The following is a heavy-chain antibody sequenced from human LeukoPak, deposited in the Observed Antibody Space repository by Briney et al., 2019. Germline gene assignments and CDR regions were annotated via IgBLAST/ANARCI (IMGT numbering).Heavy chain of an antibody. V-gene: IGHV1-69*06. CDR2: IIPIFRTA. CDR3: ASATLRCSGGGCYEMDV. Sequence: AASVKVSCKASGGTFSSHVFSWVRQAPGQGLEWMGGIIPIFRTANYAQKFQGRLTITADKSTSTAYMELSSLRSDDTAVYYCASATLRCSGGGCYEMDVWGKGTTVTVSS. J-gene: IGHJ6*04. CDR1: GGTFSSHV. D-gene: IGHD2-15*01.